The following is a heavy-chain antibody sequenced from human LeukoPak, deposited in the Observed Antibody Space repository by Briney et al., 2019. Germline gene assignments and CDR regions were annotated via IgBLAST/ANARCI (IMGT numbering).Heavy chain of an antibody. CDR1: GGSISSGGYY. CDR3: ARAPITMLRGVIMNYFDY. Sequence: PSETLSLTCTVSGGSISSGGYYWSWIRQHPGKGLEWIGYIYYSGSTYYNPSLKSRVTISVDTSKNQFSLKLSSVTAADTTVYYCARAPITMLRGVIMNYFDYWGQGTLVTVSS. D-gene: IGHD3-10*01. J-gene: IGHJ4*02. V-gene: IGHV4-31*03. CDR2: IYYSGST.